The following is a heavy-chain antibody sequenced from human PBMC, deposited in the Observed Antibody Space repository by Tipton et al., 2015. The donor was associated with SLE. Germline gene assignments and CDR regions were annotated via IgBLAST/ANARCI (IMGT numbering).Heavy chain of an antibody. Sequence: TLSLTCTVSSGSISSGTYYWSWIRQPAGKGLEWIGRIYTSGSTNYNPSLKSRVTISVDTSKNQFSLKLSSVTAADTAVYYCASQQPDALDIWGQGTMVTVS. CDR2: IYTSGST. V-gene: IGHV4-61*02. J-gene: IGHJ3*02. CDR3: ASQQPDALDI. D-gene: IGHD6-13*01. CDR1: SGSISSGTYY.